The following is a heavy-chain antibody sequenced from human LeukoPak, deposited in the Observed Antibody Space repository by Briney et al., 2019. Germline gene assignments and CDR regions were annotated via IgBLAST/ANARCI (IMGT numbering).Heavy chain of an antibody. D-gene: IGHD3-22*01. CDR1: GYTFMSHG. CDR2: ISAYNGNT. J-gene: IGHJ4*02. V-gene: IGHV1-18*01. CDR3: ARGSPHRRNYDRSGYYSYYFDY. Sequence: ASVKVSCKASGYTFMSHGISWVRQAPGQGLEWMGWISAYNGNTKYAQKVQGRVTMTTDTPTSTAYMEVRSLRSDDTAVYYCARGSPHRRNYDRSGYYSYYFDYWGQGTLVTVSS.